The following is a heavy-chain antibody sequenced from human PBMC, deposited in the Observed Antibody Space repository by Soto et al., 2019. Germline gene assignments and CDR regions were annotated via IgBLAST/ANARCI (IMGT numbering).Heavy chain of an antibody. CDR2: IYYSGST. J-gene: IGHJ6*02. CDR1: GGSISSYY. D-gene: IGHD6-13*01. V-gene: IGHV4-59*01. CDR3: ARDEGSAAAGNYYYGMDV. Sequence: SETLSLTCTVSGGSISSYYWSWIRQPPGKGLEWIGYIYYSGSTNYNPSLKSRVTISVDTSKNQFSLKLSSVTAADTAVYYCARDEGSAAAGNYYYGMDVWGQGTKVTVSS.